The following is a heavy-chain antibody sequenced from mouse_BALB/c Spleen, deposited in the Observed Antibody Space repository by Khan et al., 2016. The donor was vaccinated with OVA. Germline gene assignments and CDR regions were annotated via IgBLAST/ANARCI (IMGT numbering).Heavy chain of an antibody. V-gene: IGHV1-7*01. CDR3: ARRGRRLDFDY. CDR1: GYTFINYW. J-gene: IGHJ2*01. D-gene: IGHD1-1*01. Sequence: VKLQESGAELAKPGASVKMSCKASGYTFINYWILWVKQRPGQGLEWIGYINPSTGYTEYNQNFKDKATLTADKSSSTAYMQLSSLTSEDSAVYYWARRGRRLDFDYWGQGTTLTVSS. CDR2: INPSTGYT.